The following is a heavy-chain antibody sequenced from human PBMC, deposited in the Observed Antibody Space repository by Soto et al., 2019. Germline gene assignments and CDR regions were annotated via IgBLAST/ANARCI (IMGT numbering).Heavy chain of an antibody. J-gene: IGHJ4*02. CDR2: MNPNSGNT. V-gene: IGHV1-8*01. CDR3: ARETSGSYRLDY. Sequence: QVQLVQSGAEVKKPGASVKVSCKASGYTFTSYDINWVRQATGQGLEWMGWMNPNSGNTGYAQKFQGRVTMTRNTSISTAYMELSILRSEYTAVYDGARETSGSYRLDYWGQGTLVTVSS. D-gene: IGHD1-26*01. CDR1: GYTFTSYD.